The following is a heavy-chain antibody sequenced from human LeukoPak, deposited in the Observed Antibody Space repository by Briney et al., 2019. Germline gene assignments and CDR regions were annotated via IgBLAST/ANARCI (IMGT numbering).Heavy chain of an antibody. CDR1: GFTFSSYG. CDR3: ANIWFGELFPDAFDI. J-gene: IGHJ3*02. Sequence: PGGSLRLSCAASGFTFSSYGIHWVRQAPGKGLEWVAFIRYDGSNKYYADSVKGRFTISRDNSKNTLYLQMNSLRAEDTAVYYCANIWFGELFPDAFDIWGQGTMVTISS. CDR2: IRYDGSNK. D-gene: IGHD3-10*01. V-gene: IGHV3-30*02.